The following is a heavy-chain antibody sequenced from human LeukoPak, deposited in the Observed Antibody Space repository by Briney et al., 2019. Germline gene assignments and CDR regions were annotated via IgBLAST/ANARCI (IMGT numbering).Heavy chain of an antibody. J-gene: IGHJ6*02. CDR1: GFTFSSYA. CDR3: AKDSYLNRYCSNTDCRDYHYYYGLDV. D-gene: IGHD2-2*01. V-gene: IGHV3-30*04. CDR2: ISYDGSDQ. Sequence: SGGSLRLSCAASGFTFSSYAMHWVRQAPGKGLEWVAVISYDGSDQSYADSVKGRFSVSRDNSKNTLFLQMDSLRAEDTAVYYCAKDSYLNRYCSNTDCRDYHYYYGLDVWGQGTTVTVSS.